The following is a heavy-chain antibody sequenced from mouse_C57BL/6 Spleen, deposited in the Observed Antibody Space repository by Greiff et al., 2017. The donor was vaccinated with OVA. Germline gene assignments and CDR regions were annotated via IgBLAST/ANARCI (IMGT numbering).Heavy chain of an antibody. V-gene: IGHV1-61*01. CDR3: ARLDEYDEKVY. CDR2: IYPSDSET. J-gene: IGHJ2*01. Sequence: QVQLQQPGAELVRPGSSVKLSCKASGYTFTSYWMDWVKQRPGQGLEWIGNIYPSDSETPYNQKFKDKATLTVDKSSSTAYMQLSSLTSEDSAVYYCARLDEYDEKVYWGQGTTLTVSS. D-gene: IGHD2-4*01. CDR1: GYTFTSYW.